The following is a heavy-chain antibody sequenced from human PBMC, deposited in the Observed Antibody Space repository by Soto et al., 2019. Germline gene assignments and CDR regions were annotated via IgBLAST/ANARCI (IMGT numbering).Heavy chain of an antibody. D-gene: IGHD3-3*01. V-gene: IGHV1-18*01. CDR2: ISAYNGNT. Sequence: ASVKVSCKASGYTFTSYGISWVRQAPGQGLEWMGWISAYNGNTNYAQKLQGRVTMTTDTSTSTAYMELRSLRSDDTAVYYCAAVYYDFWSGYSTYDYWGQGTLVTVSS. CDR3: AAVYYDFWSGYSTYDY. J-gene: IGHJ4*02. CDR1: GYTFTSYG.